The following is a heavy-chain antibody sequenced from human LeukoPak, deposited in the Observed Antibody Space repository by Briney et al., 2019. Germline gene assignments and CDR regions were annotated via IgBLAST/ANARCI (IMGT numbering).Heavy chain of an antibody. CDR1: GGSISSYY. D-gene: IGHD3-10*01. CDR3: ARDRRGSENYHYFDY. V-gene: IGHV4-59*01. CDR2: IYYSGST. J-gene: IGHJ4*02. Sequence: KPSETLSLTCTVSGGSISSYYWSWIRQPPGKGLEWIGYIYYSGSTNYNPSLKSRVTISVDTSKNQFSLKLSSVTAADTAVYYCARDRRGSENYHYFDYWGQGTLVTVSS.